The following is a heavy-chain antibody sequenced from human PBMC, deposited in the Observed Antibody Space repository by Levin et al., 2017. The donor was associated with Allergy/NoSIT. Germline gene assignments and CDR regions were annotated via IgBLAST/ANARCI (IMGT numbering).Heavy chain of an antibody. V-gene: IGHV4-34*01. D-gene: IGHD3-22*01. J-gene: IGHJ6*02. CDR3: ARARRKRDDSSGYFYRPLYYYGMDV. CDR2: INHSGST. Sequence: PSETLSLTCAVYGGSFSGYYWSWIRQPPGKGLEWIGEINHSGSTNYNPSLKSRVTISVDTSKNQFSLKLSSVTAADTAVYYCARARRKRDDSSGYFYRPLYYYGMDVWGQGTTVTVSS. CDR1: GGSFSGYY.